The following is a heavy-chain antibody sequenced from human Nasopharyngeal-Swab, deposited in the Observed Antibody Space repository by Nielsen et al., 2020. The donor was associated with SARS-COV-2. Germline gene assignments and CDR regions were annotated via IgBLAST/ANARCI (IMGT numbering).Heavy chain of an antibody. Sequence: SETLSLTCTVSGGSVSSSSYYWGWIRQPPGKGLEWIASIYYSGSTYYNPSLKSRVTISVDTSKNQFALKLSSVTAADTAVYYCVGQVAAAATDWGQGTLVTVSS. CDR3: VGQVAAAATD. CDR2: IYYSGST. V-gene: IGHV4-39*01. J-gene: IGHJ4*02. CDR1: GGSVSSSSYY. D-gene: IGHD6-13*01.